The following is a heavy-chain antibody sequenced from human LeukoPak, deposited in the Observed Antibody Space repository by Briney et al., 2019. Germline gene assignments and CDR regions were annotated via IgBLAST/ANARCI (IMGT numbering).Heavy chain of an antibody. V-gene: IGHV3-23*01. Sequence: PGGSLRLSXAASGFTFSTFAMNWVRQAPGKGLEWVSAISGSDVSTFYADSVKGRFTISRDDSKNTVYLQMNSLRAEDTAVYYCAKGSYSGFSARADYWGQGILVTVSS. J-gene: IGHJ4*02. CDR2: ISGSDVST. D-gene: IGHD5-12*01. CDR3: AKGSYSGFSARADY. CDR1: GFTFSTFA.